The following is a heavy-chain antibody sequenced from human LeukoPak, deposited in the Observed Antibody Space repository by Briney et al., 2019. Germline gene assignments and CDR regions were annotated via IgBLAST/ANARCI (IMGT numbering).Heavy chain of an antibody. CDR2: IRYDGSNK. D-gene: IGHD4-11*01. Sequence: GGSLRLSXAASGFTFSSYGMHWVRQAPGKGLEWVAFIRYDGSNKYYADSVKGRFTISRDNSKNTLYLQMNSLRAEDTAVYYCAKDPDYSNYTFDYWGQGTLVTVSS. J-gene: IGHJ4*02. CDR3: AKDPDYSNYTFDY. V-gene: IGHV3-30*02. CDR1: GFTFSSYG.